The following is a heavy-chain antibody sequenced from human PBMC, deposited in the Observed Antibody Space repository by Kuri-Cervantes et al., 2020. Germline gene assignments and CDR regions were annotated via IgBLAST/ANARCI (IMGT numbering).Heavy chain of an antibody. CDR3: AKLHWFDP. CDR2: INPNSGGT. D-gene: IGHD6-6*01. Sequence: GESLKISCKASGYTFTGYYMHWVRQAPGQGLEWMGWINPNSGGTNYAQKFQGWVTMTRDTSISTAYMELSSLRSEDTAVYYCAKLHWFDPWGQGTLVTVSS. J-gene: IGHJ5*02. V-gene: IGHV1-2*04. CDR1: GYTFTGYY.